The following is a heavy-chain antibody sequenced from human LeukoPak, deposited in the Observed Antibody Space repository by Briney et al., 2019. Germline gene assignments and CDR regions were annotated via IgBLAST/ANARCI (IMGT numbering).Heavy chain of an antibody. CDR2: MNPNSGNT. CDR1: GYTFTSYD. V-gene: IGHV1-8*01. Sequence: ASVKVSCKASGYTFTSYDIHWVRQATGQGLEWMGWMNPNSGNTGYAQKFQGRVTMTRNTSISTAYMELSSLRSEDTAVYYCARLAESPQQVGADLNYWGQGTLVTVSS. J-gene: IGHJ4*02. D-gene: IGHD1-26*01. CDR3: ARLAESPQQVGADLNY.